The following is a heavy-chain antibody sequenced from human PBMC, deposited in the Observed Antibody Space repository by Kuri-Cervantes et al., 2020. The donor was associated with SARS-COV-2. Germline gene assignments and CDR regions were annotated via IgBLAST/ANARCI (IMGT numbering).Heavy chain of an antibody. V-gene: IGHV4-30-2*01. CDR2: IYHSGSA. CDR3: ARDRGTTRYYGMDV. J-gene: IGHJ6*02. CDR1: GGSISSGGYS. Sequence: SETLSLTCAVSGGSISSGGYSWSWVRQPPGKGLEWIGYIYHSGSAYYNPSLKSRVTISVDRSKNLFSLRLTSVTAADTAVYYCARDRGTTRYYGMDVWGQGTTVTVSS. D-gene: IGHD2-15*01.